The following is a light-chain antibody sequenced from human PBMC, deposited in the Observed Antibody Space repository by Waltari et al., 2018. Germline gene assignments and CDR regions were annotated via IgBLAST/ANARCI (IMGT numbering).Light chain of an antibody. CDR2: DVN. J-gene: IGLJ1*01. Sequence: QSALTQPASVSGSPGQTIAISCTGTSSDIGSYNYVSWYQQHPGQAPKLLIYDVNQRPSGVSHRFSGSKSGNTASLTISGLRAEDEADFYCSSYTSSSTLYVFGSGTNVTVL. CDR3: SSYTSSSTLYV. V-gene: IGLV2-14*01. CDR1: SSDIGSYNY.